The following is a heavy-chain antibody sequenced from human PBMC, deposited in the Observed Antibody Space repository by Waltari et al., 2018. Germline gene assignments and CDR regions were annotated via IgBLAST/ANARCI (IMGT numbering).Heavy chain of an antibody. CDR2: IKSNSDGGTV. D-gene: IGHD3-3*01. CDR1: GFTLGSGW. V-gene: IGHV3-15*05. CDR3: TTSPDFWSGYYPFDY. J-gene: IGHJ4*02. Sequence: EVQLEESGGGLVKPGGSLRLSCVASGFTLGSGWMRWVRHAPGKGLECVGRIKSNSDGGTVEYAAPVKGRFTILRDDLKNTLYLEMNSLKTEDTAMYYCTTSPDFWSGYYPFDYWGQGTLVTVSS.